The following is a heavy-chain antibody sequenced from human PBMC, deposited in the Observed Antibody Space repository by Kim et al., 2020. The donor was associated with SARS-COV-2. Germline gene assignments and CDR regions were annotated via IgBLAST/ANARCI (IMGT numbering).Heavy chain of an antibody. D-gene: IGHD3-22*01. CDR3: AKVLGDSSGYYLHYYGLDV. Sequence: SVKVSCKAAGGTFYNYAITWVRQAPGQGLEWMGGIIHFSGVTNYAQKFQGRVTITSDESTSTVYMEMSSLRSEDTAVYYCAKVLGDSSGYYLHYYGLDVGGQGTGVPVSS. CDR2: IIHFSGVT. J-gene: IGHJ6*02. CDR1: GGTFYNYA. V-gene: IGHV1-69*13.